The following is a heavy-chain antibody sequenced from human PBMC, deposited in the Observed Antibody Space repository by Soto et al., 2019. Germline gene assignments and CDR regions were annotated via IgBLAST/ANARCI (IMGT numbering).Heavy chain of an antibody. V-gene: IGHV3-33*01. Sequence: PGGSLRLSCAASGFTFSSYGMHWVRQAPGKGLEWVAVIWYDGSNKYYADSVRGRFTISRDNSKNTLYLQMNSLRAEDTAVYYCARDRAVAGIFDYWGQGTRVTVSS. J-gene: IGHJ4*02. CDR1: GFTFSSYG. CDR3: ARDRAVAGIFDY. D-gene: IGHD6-19*01. CDR2: IWYDGSNK.